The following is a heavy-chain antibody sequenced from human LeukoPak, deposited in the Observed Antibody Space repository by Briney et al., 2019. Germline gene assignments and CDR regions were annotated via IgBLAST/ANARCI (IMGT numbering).Heavy chain of an antibody. D-gene: IGHD3-3*01. CDR2: IYSSGST. J-gene: IGHJ5*02. CDR3: ERGRSVFGSNWFDP. CDR1: GASISNYY. Sequence: SETLSLTCTVSGASISNYYWSWIRQPAGQGLEWIGRIYSSGSTNYNPSLKSRVTMSIDTSKNQFSLKLTSVTAADTAVYYCERGRSVFGSNWFDPWGQGTLVTVSS. V-gene: IGHV4-4*07.